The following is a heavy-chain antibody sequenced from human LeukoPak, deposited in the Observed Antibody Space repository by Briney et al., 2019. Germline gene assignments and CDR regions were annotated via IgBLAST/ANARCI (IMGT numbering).Heavy chain of an antibody. J-gene: IGHJ4*02. Sequence: GGSLRLSCEASGFTFGTFWMSWVRQAPGKGLEWVSSISSSSSYIYYADSVKGRFTISRDNAKNSLYLQMNSLRVEDTAVYYCARCTTGRTFGSLREIKRSREIDYWGQGTLVTVSS. CDR1: GFTFGTFW. CDR2: ISSSSSYI. D-gene: IGHD1-1*01. CDR3: ARCTTGRTFGSLREIKRSREIDY. V-gene: IGHV3-21*01.